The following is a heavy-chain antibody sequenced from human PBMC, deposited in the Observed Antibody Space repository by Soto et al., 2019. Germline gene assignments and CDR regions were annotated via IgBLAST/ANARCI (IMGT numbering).Heavy chain of an antibody. CDR1: GFSLSTSGVG. D-gene: IGHD5-18*01. Sequence: SGPTLVKPTQPLTLTCTFSGFSLSTSGVGVGWIRQPPGKALEWLALIYWNDDKRYSPSLKSRLTITKDTSKNQVVLTMTNMDPVDTATYYCAHRPPAMVDRAFDYWGQGTLVTVSS. V-gene: IGHV2-5*01. CDR3: AHRPPAMVDRAFDY. CDR2: IYWNDDK. J-gene: IGHJ4*02.